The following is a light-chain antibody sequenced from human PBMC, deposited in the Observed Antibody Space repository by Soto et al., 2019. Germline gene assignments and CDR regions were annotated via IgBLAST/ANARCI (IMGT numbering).Light chain of an antibody. CDR1: QSISSY. V-gene: IGKV1-39*01. CDR2: VGP. J-gene: IGKJ4*01. Sequence: DIPMTQSPSSLSASVGDRDTITYWASQSISSYLSWYQQKPGKAPKRLIHVGPTLQSRVPSRFRGGSSVTDFTLPISSLQPEDFATYFYQQTYTSPFTFRGGTKV. CDR3: QQTYTSPFT.